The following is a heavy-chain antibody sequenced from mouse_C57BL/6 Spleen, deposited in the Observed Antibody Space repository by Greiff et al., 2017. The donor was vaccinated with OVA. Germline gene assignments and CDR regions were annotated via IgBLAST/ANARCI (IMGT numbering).Heavy chain of an antibody. Sequence: EVQLQQSGPELVKPGASVKISCKASGYTFTDYHMNWVKQSHGKSLEWIGDINPNNGGTSYNQKFKGKATLTVDKSSSTAYMELRSLTSEDSAVYYCASYYYGSRTYEAWFAYWGQGTLVTVSA. V-gene: IGHV1-26*01. J-gene: IGHJ3*01. D-gene: IGHD1-1*01. CDR2: INPNNGGT. CDR1: GYTFTDYH. CDR3: ASYYYGSRTYEAWFAY.